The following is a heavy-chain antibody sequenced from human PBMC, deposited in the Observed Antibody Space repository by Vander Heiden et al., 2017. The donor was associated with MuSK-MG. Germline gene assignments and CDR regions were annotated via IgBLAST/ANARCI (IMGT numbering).Heavy chain of an antibody. V-gene: IGHV3-9*01. D-gene: IGHD2-2*01. J-gene: IGHJ3*02. CDR3: AKDMGGQLGFDI. CDR2: ISWNSGSI. CDR1: GFTFADSA. Sequence: DVQLVASGGGLVQPGRSLRLSCAATGFTFADSAMHWVRQAPGKGLEWVSGISWNSGSIGYADSVKGRFTISRDNAKNSLYLQMNSLRAEDTALYYCAKDMGGQLGFDIWGQGTMVTVSS.